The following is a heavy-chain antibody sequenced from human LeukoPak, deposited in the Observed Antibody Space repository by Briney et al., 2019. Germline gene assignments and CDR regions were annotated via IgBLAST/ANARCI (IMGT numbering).Heavy chain of an antibody. Sequence: SETLSLTCTVSGYSISSDYYWGWIRQPPGKGLEWIGSIYHSGSTYYNPSLKSRVTISVDTSKNQFSLKLSSVTAADTAVYYCARDRREYYYGSGSYYPFDYWGQGTLVTVSS. CDR2: IYHSGST. D-gene: IGHD3-10*01. CDR1: GYSISSDYY. CDR3: ARDRREYYYGSGSYYPFDY. V-gene: IGHV4-38-2*02. J-gene: IGHJ4*02.